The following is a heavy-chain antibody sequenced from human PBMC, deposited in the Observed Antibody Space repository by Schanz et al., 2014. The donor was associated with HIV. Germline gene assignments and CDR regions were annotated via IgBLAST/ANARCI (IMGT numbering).Heavy chain of an antibody. J-gene: IGHJ4*02. D-gene: IGHD4-17*01. CDR2: IWNDGTSK. Sequence: QVQLVESGGGVVQPGRSLRLSCAASGFTFSSYGMHWVRQAPGKGLEGVTLIWNDGTSKYYADSVKGRFTVSRDDSKNTVYVQMDSLTAEDTAVYYCAKDYGDFVPYGFLDFWGQGTLVAVSS. CDR3: AKDYGDFVPYGFLDF. V-gene: IGHV3-33*03. CDR1: GFTFSSYG.